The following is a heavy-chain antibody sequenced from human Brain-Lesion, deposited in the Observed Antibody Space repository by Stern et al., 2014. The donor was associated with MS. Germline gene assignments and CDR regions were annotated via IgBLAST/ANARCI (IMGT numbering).Heavy chain of an antibody. D-gene: IGHD2-2*01. CDR2: IFNSGST. Sequence: VQLVQSGPGLVKPSQTLSLSCTVSGGSISSGGYYWSWIRQPAGKGLEWIGRIFNSGSTRYNPPPKSRVTIPIDTSKNQFSLRLNSMTAADTAVYYCARGRVVPGFQYYATDVWGQGTTVIVSS. V-gene: IGHV4-61*02. CDR1: GGSISSGGYY. CDR3: ARGRVVPGFQYYATDV. J-gene: IGHJ6*02.